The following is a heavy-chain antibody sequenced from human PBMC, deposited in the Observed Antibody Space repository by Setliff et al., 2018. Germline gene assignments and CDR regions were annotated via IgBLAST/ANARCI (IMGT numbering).Heavy chain of an antibody. CDR1: RGTFSSYG. V-gene: IGHV1-69*13. CDR3: ARERGDIVSTTSYYYYMAV. CDR2: IIPIFGTT. Sequence: SVKVSCKASRGTFSSYGITWVRQAPGQGLEWMGGIIPIFGTTDYAQKFQGRVTITADESTSTAYMEMSSLRSGDTAVYYCARERGDIVSTTSYYYYMAVWGKGTTVTVSS. J-gene: IGHJ6*03. D-gene: IGHD5-12*01.